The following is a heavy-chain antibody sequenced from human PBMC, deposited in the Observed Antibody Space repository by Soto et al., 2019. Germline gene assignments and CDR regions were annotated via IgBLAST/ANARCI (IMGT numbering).Heavy chain of an antibody. J-gene: IGHJ4*02. CDR3: ARVSYCSTTSCYSGDSYYFDY. CDR2: VYHSGNT. CDR1: GYSISSGYY. V-gene: IGHV4-38-2*01. D-gene: IGHD2-2*01. Sequence: PSETLSLTCAVSGYSISSGYYWGWIRQPPGKGLEWIGSVYHSGNTFYNQSLKSRVTISIDTPRNQFSLKLSSVTAADTAIFYCARVSYCSTTSCYSGDSYYFDYWGRGTLVTVSS.